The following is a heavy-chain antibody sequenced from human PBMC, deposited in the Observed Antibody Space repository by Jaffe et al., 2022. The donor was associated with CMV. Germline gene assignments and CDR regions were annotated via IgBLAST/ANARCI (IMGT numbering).Heavy chain of an antibody. CDR3: ARIYYSNYYSQYYYFDY. CDR1: GGTFSSYA. D-gene: IGHD4-4*01. J-gene: IGHJ4*02. Sequence: QVQLVQSGAEVKKPGSSVKVSCKASGGTFSSYAISWVRQAPGQGLEWMGGIIPIFGTANYAQKFQGRVTITADESTSTAYMELSSLRSEDTAVYYCARIYYSNYYSQYYYFDYWGQGTLVTVSS. CDR2: IIPIFGTA. V-gene: IGHV1-69*01.